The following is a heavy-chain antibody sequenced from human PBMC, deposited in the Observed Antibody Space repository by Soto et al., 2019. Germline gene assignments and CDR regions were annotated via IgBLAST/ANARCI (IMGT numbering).Heavy chain of an antibody. D-gene: IGHD2-21*02. V-gene: IGHV4-59*01. J-gene: IGHJ4*02. CDR1: GGSMSPYY. Sequence: QVQLQESGPGLVKPSETLSLTCTVSGGSMSPYYWSWIRQPPGKGLEWIGYIYYSGSTNYNPSLQTRATRSXVTXKXLLSLKLSSVTAADTAVYYCARVLHRGNSKPYYFDYWGRGTQVTVSP. CDR2: IYYSGST. CDR3: ARVLHRGNSKPYYFDY.